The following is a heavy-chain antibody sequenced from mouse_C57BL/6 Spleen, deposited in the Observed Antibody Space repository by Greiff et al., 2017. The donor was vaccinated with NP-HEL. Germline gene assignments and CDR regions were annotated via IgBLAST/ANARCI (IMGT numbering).Heavy chain of an antibody. CDR1: GYTFTSDW. D-gene: IGHD2-3*01. J-gene: IGHJ3*01. Sequence: QVQLQQPGAELVRPGTSVKLSCKASGYTFTSDWMHWVKQRPGQGLEWIGVIDPSDSYTNYNQKFKGKATLTVDTSSSTAYMQLSSLTSEDSAVYYCAREMVKAWFAYWGQGTLVTVSA. CDR2: IDPSDSYT. V-gene: IGHV1-59*01. CDR3: AREMVKAWFAY.